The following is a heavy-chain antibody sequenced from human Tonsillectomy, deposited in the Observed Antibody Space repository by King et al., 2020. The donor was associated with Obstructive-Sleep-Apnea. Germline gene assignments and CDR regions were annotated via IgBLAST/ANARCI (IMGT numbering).Heavy chain of an antibody. J-gene: IGHJ4*02. Sequence: VQLVESGGGLVKPGGSLRLSCAASGISFNKVWMNWVRQAPGKGLEWVGRIESESDGGTTDYAAPVKGRFTITRDDSKTTLYLEMNSLKSEDTAVYYCTTSPGFYDSSPFDYWGQGTLVTVSS. CDR1: GISFNKVW. CDR2: IESESDGGTT. D-gene: IGHD3-22*01. V-gene: IGHV3-15*04. CDR3: TTSPGFYDSSPFDY.